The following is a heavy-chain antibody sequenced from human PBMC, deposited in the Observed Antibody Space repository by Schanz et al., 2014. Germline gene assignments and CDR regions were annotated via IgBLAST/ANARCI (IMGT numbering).Heavy chain of an antibody. J-gene: IGHJ3*01. CDR2: ISANDYDT. D-gene: IGHD3-16*01. Sequence: EVQLVESGGGLLHPGGSLRLSCAASGFTFSNYAMTWVRQAPGGGLECVSAISANDYDTYYAPSVKGRFTVSRDNSKNTVYLQMNSLRSEDTAVYYCTRDRGALINHNDALDLWGQGTMVSVSS. CDR1: GFTFSNYA. V-gene: IGHV3-23*04. CDR3: TRDRGALINHNDALDL.